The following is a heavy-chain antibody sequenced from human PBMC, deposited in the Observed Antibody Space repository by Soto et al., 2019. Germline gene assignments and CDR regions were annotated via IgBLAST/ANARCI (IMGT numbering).Heavy chain of an antibody. CDR1: GLTFSNYG. CDR2: IWHNGNNK. D-gene: IGHD1-26*01. V-gene: IGHV3-33*01. Sequence: GGSLRLSCAASGLTFSNYGMNWVRPAPGNGLEWVAIIWHNGNNKYYADSVRGRFIISRDKSKNRLYLQMNSLRAEDTAVYYCASDLVGASDSYGLDVWGQGTPVTVSS. J-gene: IGHJ6*02. CDR3: ASDLVGASDSYGLDV.